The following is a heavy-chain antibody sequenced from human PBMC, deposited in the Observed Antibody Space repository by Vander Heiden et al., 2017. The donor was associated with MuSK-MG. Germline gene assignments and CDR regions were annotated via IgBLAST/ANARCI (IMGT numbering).Heavy chain of an antibody. CDR1: GFTLGSYG. CDR3: GALITGTTLGFDP. J-gene: IGHJ5*02. V-gene: IGHV3-30*03. CDR2: ISYDGSNK. Sequence: QVQLVESGGGVVQPGRSLRLSCAASGFTLGSYGMHWVRQAPGKGLEWVAVISYDGSNKYYADSVKGRFTISRDNSKNTLYLQMNSLRAEDTAVYYCGALITGTTLGFDPWGQGTLVTVSS. D-gene: IGHD1-7*01.